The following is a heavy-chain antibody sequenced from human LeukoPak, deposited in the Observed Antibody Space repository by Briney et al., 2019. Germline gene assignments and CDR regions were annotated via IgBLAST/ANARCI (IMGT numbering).Heavy chain of an antibody. Sequence: GASVKVSSKASGYTFTIYYMHWVRQGPGQGLEWMGLINPSGGSTSNTQKFQGRVTMTRDMTTSTVYMELSSLISEDTAVYYCARVTRGPPDYWGQGTLGTVSP. D-gene: IGHD1-14*01. J-gene: IGHJ4*02. V-gene: IGHV1-46*01. CDR3: ARVTRGPPDY. CDR1: GYTFTIYY. CDR2: INPSGGST.